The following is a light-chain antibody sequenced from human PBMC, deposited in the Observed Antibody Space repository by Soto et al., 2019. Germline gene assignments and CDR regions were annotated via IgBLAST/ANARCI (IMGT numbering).Light chain of an antibody. CDR1: SSDVGGYNY. CDR3: SSYTSSSTLHV. J-gene: IGLJ1*01. CDR2: DVS. Sequence: QSALTQPASVSGSPGQSINISCTGTSSDVGGYNYVSWYQQHPGKAPKLMIYDVSNRPSGVSNRFPGSKSGNTASLTISWLQAEDEADYYCSSYTSSSTLHVFGTGTKLTVL. V-gene: IGLV2-14*01.